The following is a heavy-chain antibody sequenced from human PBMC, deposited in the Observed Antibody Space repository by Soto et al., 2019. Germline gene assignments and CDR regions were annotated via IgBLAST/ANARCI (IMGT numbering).Heavy chain of an antibody. CDR3: ARIQGNDENYYYYGMDV. CDR2: IIPILGIA. J-gene: IGHJ6*02. Sequence: ASVKVSCKASGGTFSSYTISWVRQAPGQGLEWMGRIIPILGIANYAQKFQGRVTITADKSTSTAYMELSSLRSEDTAVYYCARIQGNDENYYYYGMDVWGQGTTVTVSS. V-gene: IGHV1-69*02. CDR1: GGTFSSYT. D-gene: IGHD1-1*01.